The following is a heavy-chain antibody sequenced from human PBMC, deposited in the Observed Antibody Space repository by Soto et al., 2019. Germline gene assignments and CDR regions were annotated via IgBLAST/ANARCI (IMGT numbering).Heavy chain of an antibody. CDR3: ASVRRGGYDSLRYYYGMDV. CDR2: IYYSGST. V-gene: IGHV4-39*01. Sequence: QLQLQESGPGLVKPSETLSLTCTVSGGSISSSSYYWGWIRQPPGKGLEWIGSIYYSGSTYYNPSLKSRVPLSVDTSKNQSSLKLSSVTAADTAVYYCASVRRGGYDSLRYYYGMDVWGQGTTVTVSS. CDR1: GGSISSSSYY. J-gene: IGHJ6*02. D-gene: IGHD5-12*01.